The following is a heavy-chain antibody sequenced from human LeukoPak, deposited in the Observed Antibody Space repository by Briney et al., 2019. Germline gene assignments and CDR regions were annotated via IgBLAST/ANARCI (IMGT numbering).Heavy chain of an antibody. CDR1: GFTFSSYW. CDR2: IKQDGSEK. CDR3: ARDEAAASYYYYGMDV. Sequence: PGGSLRLSCAASGFTFSSYWMGWVRQAPGKGLEWVANIKQDGSEKYYVDSVKGRFTISRDNAKNSLYLQMNSLRAEDTAVYYCARDEAAASYYYYGMDVWGQGTTVTVSS. D-gene: IGHD6-13*01. V-gene: IGHV3-7*03. J-gene: IGHJ6*02.